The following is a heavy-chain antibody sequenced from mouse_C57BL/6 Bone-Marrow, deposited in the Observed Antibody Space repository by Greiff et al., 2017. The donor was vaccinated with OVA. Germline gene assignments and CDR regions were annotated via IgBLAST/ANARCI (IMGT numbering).Heavy chain of an antibody. J-gene: IGHJ4*01. CDR3: ARLGIYYDYPYAMDY. CDR2: ISNLAYSI. CDR1: GFTFSDYG. Sequence: EVQGVESGGGLVQPGGSLKLSCAASGFTFSDYGMAWVRQAPRKGPEWVAFISNLAYSIYYADTVTGRFTISRENAKNTLYLEMSSLRSEDTAMYYCARLGIYYDYPYAMDYWGQGTSVTVSS. D-gene: IGHD2-4*01. V-gene: IGHV5-15*01.